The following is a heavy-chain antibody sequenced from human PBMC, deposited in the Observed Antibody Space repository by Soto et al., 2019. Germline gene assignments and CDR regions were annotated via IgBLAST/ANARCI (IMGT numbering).Heavy chain of an antibody. Sequence: GGSLRLSCAASGFTFSSYAMHWVRQAPGKGLEWVAVISYDGSNKYYADSVKGRFTISRDNSKNALYLQMNSLRAEDTAVYYCASRLSGVFDYWGQGTLVTVSS. CDR3: ASRLSGVFDY. CDR1: GFTFSSYA. V-gene: IGHV3-30-3*01. D-gene: IGHD2-15*01. J-gene: IGHJ4*02. CDR2: ISYDGSNK.